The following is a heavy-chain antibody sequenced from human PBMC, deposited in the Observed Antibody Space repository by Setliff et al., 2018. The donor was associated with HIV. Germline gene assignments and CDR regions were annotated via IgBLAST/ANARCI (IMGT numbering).Heavy chain of an antibody. CDR3: AREMGIIAFDI. V-gene: IGHV3-7*03. CDR2: VNEDGSVK. D-gene: IGHD7-27*01. CDR1: GFTFSTSW. J-gene: IGHJ3*02. Sequence: GSLRLSCAASGFTFSTSWMTWVRQAPGEGLGWVANVNEDGSVKNYVDSVKGRFTISRDNAKNTRYLQMNSLRAEDTAVYYCAREMGIIAFDIWGQGTMVTVSS.